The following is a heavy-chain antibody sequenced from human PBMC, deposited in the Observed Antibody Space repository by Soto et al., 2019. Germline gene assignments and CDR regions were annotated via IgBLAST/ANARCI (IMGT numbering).Heavy chain of an antibody. CDR2: ISAYNGNT. CDR3: ARAKGGVLVSPFAS. D-gene: IGHD3-16*02. V-gene: IGHV1-18*01. Sequence: ASGKVSWKASGYTFTRYGISWGRQAPGQGLEWMGWISAYNGNTNYAQKLQGRVTMTTDTSTSTAYMELRSLRSDDTAVYYCARAKGGVLVSPFASWGQGTLVTVSS. CDR1: GYTFTRYG. J-gene: IGHJ5*01.